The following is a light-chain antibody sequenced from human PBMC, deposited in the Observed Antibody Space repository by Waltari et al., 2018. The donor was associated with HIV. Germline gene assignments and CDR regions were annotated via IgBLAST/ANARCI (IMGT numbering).Light chain of an antibody. CDR2: GNT. J-gene: IGLJ2*01. CDR3: QSYDSRVTGSGVV. Sequence: QSVLTQPPSVSGAPGQRVTISCTGSSSNIGARYDVHWYQQLPGTAPKLLIFGNTKRPSGGPDRFSGSKSGTSASLAISGLQLEDEADYYCQSYDSRVTGSGVVFGGGTKLTVL. V-gene: IGLV1-40*01. CDR1: SSNIGARYD.